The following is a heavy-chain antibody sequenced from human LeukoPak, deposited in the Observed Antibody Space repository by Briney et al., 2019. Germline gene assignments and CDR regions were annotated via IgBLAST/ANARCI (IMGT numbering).Heavy chain of an antibody. D-gene: IGHD5-18*01. J-gene: IGHJ6*03. Sequence: GASVKVSCKASGYTFTSYDINWVRQATGQGLEWMGWMNPNSGNTGYAQKFQGRVTMTRNTSISTAYMKLSSLRSEDTAVYHCARVGVDTAMVIYYYYYMDVWGKGTTVTVSS. V-gene: IGHV1-8*01. CDR1: GYTFTSYD. CDR3: ARVGVDTAMVIYYYYYMDV. CDR2: MNPNSGNT.